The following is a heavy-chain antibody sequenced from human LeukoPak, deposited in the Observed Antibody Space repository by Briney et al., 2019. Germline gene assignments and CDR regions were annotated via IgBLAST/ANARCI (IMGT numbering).Heavy chain of an antibody. CDR2: IKQDGSEK. CDR1: GFTFSSYW. D-gene: IGHD3-22*01. J-gene: IGHJ3*02. CDR3: ARVRLSGYYSDAFDI. V-gene: IGHV3-7*01. Sequence: GGTLRLSCAASGFTFSSYWMSWVRQAPGKGLEWVANIKQDGSEKYYVDSVKGRFTISRDNAKNSLYLQMNSLRAEDTAVYYCARVRLSGYYSDAFDIWGQGTMVTVSS.